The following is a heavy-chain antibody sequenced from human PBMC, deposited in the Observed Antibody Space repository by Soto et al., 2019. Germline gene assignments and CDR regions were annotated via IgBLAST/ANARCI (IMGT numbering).Heavy chain of an antibody. J-gene: IGHJ3*02. V-gene: IGHV5-51*01. D-gene: IGHD3-22*01. CDR2: IYPGDSDT. CDR1: GYSFTSYW. CDR3: ARQIVGYDYYDSSGYYYFAPGAFDI. Sequence: PGESLKSCCKGSGYSFTSYWTGWVGQMPGKGLEWMGIIYPGDSDTRYSPSFQGQVTISADKSISTAYLQWSSLKASDTAMYYCARQIVGYDYYDSSGYYYFAPGAFDIWGQGTMVTVSS.